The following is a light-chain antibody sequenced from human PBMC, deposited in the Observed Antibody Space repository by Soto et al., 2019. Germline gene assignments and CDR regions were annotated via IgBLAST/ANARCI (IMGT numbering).Light chain of an antibody. Sequence: QSALTQPASVSGSPGQSITISCTGTSSDVVNDLLVSWYQQQPGKAPKLMIYEGTKRPAGVSDRFSGSKSGNTASLTISGLQAEDEADYYCCSYTSSSTPVVFGGGTKLTVL. CDR2: EGT. V-gene: IGLV2-14*02. CDR1: SSDVVNDLL. J-gene: IGLJ2*01. CDR3: CSYTSSSTPVV.